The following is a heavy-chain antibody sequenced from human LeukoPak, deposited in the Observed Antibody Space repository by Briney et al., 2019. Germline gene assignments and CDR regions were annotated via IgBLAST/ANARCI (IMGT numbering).Heavy chain of an antibody. CDR3: ARDYGDYVRWFDP. CDR1: GDSVSSNSAA. Sequence: SQTLSLTCATSGDSVSSNSAAWNWIRQSPSRGLEWLGRTYYRSKWYNDYAGSVQGRIIINPDTSKNQFSLQLNSVTPEDTAVYYCARDYGDYVRWFDPWGQGTLVTVSS. J-gene: IGHJ5*02. CDR2: TYYRSKWYN. D-gene: IGHD4-17*01. V-gene: IGHV6-1*01.